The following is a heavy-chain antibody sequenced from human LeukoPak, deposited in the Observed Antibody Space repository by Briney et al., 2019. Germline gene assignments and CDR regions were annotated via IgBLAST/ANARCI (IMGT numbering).Heavy chain of an antibody. J-gene: IGHJ4*02. V-gene: IGHV3-23*01. D-gene: IGHD6-13*01. CDR1: GFTFSSYA. CDR3: AKDAGFSNSWYRTPFDY. Sequence: TGGSLRLSCAASGFTFSSYAMSWVRQAPGKGLEWVSGISLSGGSTYNADSVKGRFTISRDNSKNTLYLQMNSLRVEDTAVYYCAKDAGFSNSWYRTPFDYWGQGTLVTVSS. CDR2: ISLSGGST.